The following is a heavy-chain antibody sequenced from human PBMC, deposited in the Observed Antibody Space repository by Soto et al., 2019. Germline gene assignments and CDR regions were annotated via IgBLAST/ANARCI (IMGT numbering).Heavy chain of an antibody. Sequence: QVQLVESGGGVVQPGRSLRLSCAASGFTFSSYGMHWVRQAPGKGLEWVAVIWYDGSNKYYADSVKGRFTISRDNSKNTLYLQMNSLGAEDTAVYYCARDGNYGEVVYYYGMDVWGQGTTVTVSS. D-gene: IGHD4-17*01. CDR2: IWYDGSNK. CDR3: ARDGNYGEVVYYYGMDV. CDR1: GFTFSSYG. J-gene: IGHJ6*02. V-gene: IGHV3-33*01.